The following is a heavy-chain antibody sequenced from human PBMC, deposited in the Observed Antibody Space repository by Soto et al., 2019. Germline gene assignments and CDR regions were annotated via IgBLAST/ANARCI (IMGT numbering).Heavy chain of an antibody. V-gene: IGHV3-30-3*01. CDR1: GFTFSSYA. Sequence: GGSLRLSCAASGFTFSSYAMHWVRQAPGKGLEWVAVISYDGSNKYYADSVKGRFTISRDNSKNTLYLQMNSLRAEDTAVYYCAREATELMVYAIGLGKENWFDPWGQGTLVTVSS. CDR3: AREATELMVYAIGLGKENWFDP. J-gene: IGHJ5*02. CDR2: ISYDGSNK. D-gene: IGHD2-8*01.